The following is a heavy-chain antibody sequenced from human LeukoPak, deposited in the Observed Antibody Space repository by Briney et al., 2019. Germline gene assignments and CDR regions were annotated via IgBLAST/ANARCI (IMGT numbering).Heavy chain of an antibody. CDR1: GFIVSDTY. CDR3: ARGKSGIYTRPFDY. Sequence: GGSLRLSCAVSGFIVSDTYMSWVRQAPGKGLEWVSLLYSGGSTHYADSVKGRFTISRDKSKNMLYLQMNSLRAEDTAVYYCARGKSGIYTRPFDYWGQGTLVTVSS. J-gene: IGHJ4*02. CDR2: LYSGGST. V-gene: IGHV3-66*01. D-gene: IGHD1-26*01.